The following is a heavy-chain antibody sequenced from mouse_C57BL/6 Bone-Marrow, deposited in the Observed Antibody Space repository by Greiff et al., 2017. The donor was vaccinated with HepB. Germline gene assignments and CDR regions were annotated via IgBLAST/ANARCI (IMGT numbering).Heavy chain of an antibody. CDR3: ARRGSSSYAMDY. J-gene: IGHJ4*01. D-gene: IGHD1-1*01. V-gene: IGHV1-81*01. Sequence: QVQLQQSGAELARPGASVKLSCKASGYTFTSYGISWVKQRTGQGLEWIGEIYPRSGNTYYNEKFKGKATLTADKSSSTAYMELRSLTSEDAAVYFCARRGSSSYAMDYWGQGTSVTVSS. CDR2: IYPRSGNT. CDR1: GYTFTSYG.